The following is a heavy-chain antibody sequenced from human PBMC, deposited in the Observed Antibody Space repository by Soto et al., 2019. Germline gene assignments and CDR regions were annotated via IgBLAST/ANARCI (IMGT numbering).Heavy chain of an antibody. CDR1: GYISTSYW. D-gene: IGHD5-12*01. J-gene: IGHJ6*02. CDR3: ARHVSGYDFDYHYFYGMDV. CDR2: IYPGASDT. V-gene: IGHV5-51*01. Sequence: GASLKISCKGSGYISTSYWSGWVRQMPGKGLEWMGIIYPGASDTRYSPSFQGQVAISADKSISTAYLQWSSLKASDTAMYYCARHVSGYDFDYHYFYGMDVWGQGTTVTVSS.